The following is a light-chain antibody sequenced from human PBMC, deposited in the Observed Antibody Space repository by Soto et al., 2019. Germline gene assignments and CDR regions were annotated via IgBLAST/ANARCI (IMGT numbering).Light chain of an antibody. CDR1: HSVNSH. CDR3: QQKNYGRQLT. CDR2: GAS. Sequence: EVGVTQSPATRSVCPGESATLSCRASHSVNSHLAWYPHKPGQATMLLLYGASTRATGIPARFSVSGSGSEFTLPISILQSEYVALDLFQQKNYGRQLTFGGGTKVDIK. V-gene: IGKV3-15*01. J-gene: IGKJ4*01.